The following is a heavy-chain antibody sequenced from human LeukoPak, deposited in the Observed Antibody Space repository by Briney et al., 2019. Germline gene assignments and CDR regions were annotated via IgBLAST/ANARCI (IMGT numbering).Heavy chain of an antibody. Sequence: QPGRSLRLSCAASGFTFSSYAMHWVRQAPGKGLEWVAVISYDGSNKYYADSVKGRFTISRDNSKNTLYLQMNSLRAEDTAVYYCARDSSPSVLLWFGDCDYWGQGTLVTVSS. CDR1: GFTFSSYA. V-gene: IGHV3-30-3*01. J-gene: IGHJ4*02. CDR2: ISYDGSNK. D-gene: IGHD3-10*01. CDR3: ARDSSPSVLLWFGDCDY.